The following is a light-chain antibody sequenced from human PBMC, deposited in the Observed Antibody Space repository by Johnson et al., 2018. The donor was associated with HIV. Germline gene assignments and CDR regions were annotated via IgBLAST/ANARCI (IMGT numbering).Light chain of an antibody. CDR3: GTWDSSLSASYV. Sequence: QSVLTQPPSVSSAPGQKVTISCSGSSSNIGNNYVSWYQQLPGTAPKLLIYENNKRPSGIPDRFSGPKSGTSATLGITGLQTGDEADYYYGTWDSSLSASYVVGTETKITVL. CDR2: ENN. CDR1: SSNIGNNY. J-gene: IGLJ1*01. V-gene: IGLV1-51*02.